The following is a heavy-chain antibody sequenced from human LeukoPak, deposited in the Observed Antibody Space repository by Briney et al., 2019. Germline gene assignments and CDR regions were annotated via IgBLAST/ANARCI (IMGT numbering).Heavy chain of an antibody. CDR3: ARVRGYSYVKSFDY. CDR1: GFTFSDYY. D-gene: IGHD5-18*01. J-gene: IGHJ4*02. CDR2: ISSSSSYT. V-gene: IGHV3-11*06. Sequence: GGSLRLSCAASGFTFSDYYMSRIRQAPGKGLEWVSYISSSSSYTNYADSVKGRFTISRDNAKNSLYLQMNSLRAEDTAVYYCARVRGYSYVKSFDYWGQGTLVTVSS.